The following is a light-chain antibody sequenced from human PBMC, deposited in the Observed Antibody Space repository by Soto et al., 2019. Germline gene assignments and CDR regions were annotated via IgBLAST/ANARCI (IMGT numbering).Light chain of an antibody. CDR1: SSNIGNNY. J-gene: IGLJ2*01. CDR3: GTWDSSLSAVV. Sequence: QSVLTQPPSVSAAPGQTVTISCSGSSSNIGNNYVSWYQQLPGTAPKLLIYDNSERPSGIPDRFSGSKSGTSATLGITGLQTGDEAGYYCGTWDSSLSAVVFGGGTKLTVL. CDR2: DNS. V-gene: IGLV1-51*01.